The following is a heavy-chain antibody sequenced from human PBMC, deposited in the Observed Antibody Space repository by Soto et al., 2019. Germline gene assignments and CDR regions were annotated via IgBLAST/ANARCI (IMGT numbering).Heavy chain of an antibody. CDR1: GGSISSYY. D-gene: IGHD3-3*01. CDR3: ARNTALLGLRLSRNHNWFDP. CDR2: IYYSGST. Sequence: PSETLSLTCTVSGGSISSYYWSWIRQPPGKGLEWIGYIYYSGSTNYNPSLKSRVTISVDTSKNQFSLKLSSVTAADTAVYYCARNTALLGLRLSRNHNWFDPGGQGTLVPVSS. J-gene: IGHJ5*02. V-gene: IGHV4-59*01.